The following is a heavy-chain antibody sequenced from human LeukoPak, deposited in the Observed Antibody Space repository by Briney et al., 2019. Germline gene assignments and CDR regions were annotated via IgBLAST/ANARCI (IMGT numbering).Heavy chain of an antibody. Sequence: ASVTDSCKASGYTFTSYDINRVRPANGQGLEWMGWMNPNSGNTGYAQKFQGRVTMTRNTSISTAYMELSSLRSEDTAVYYCARDGSGYYFYYYYYGMDVWGQGTTVTVSS. J-gene: IGHJ6*02. V-gene: IGHV1-8*01. CDR2: MNPNSGNT. D-gene: IGHD3-22*01. CDR3: ARDGSGYYFYYYYYGMDV. CDR1: GYTFTSYD.